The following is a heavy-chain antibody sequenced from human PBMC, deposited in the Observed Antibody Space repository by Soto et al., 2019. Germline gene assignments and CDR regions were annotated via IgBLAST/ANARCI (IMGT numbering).Heavy chain of an antibody. J-gene: IGHJ4*02. CDR3: ARDLAVGLVDY. CDR2: ISAYNGNT. Sequence: GAPVKVSCKASGYTFTSYGISWVRQAPGQGLEWMGWISAYNGNTKYAQKHQGRVTMTTDTSTSTAYMEVRSLRSDDKAVYYCARDLAVGLVDYWGQGTLVTVSS. CDR1: GYTFTSYG. D-gene: IGHD6-19*01. V-gene: IGHV1-18*01.